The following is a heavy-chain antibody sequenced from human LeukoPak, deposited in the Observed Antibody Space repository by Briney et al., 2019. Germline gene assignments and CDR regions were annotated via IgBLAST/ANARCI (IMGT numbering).Heavy chain of an antibody. D-gene: IGHD6-13*01. V-gene: IGHV3-74*01. CDR2: IHSDGSST. Sequence: GGSLRLSCAASGFTFSSYWMHWVRQAPGKGLVWVSRIHSDGSSTSYADSVKGRFTISRDNAKNTLYLQMNSLRAEDTAVYYCAREESAAAAVDYWGQGTLVTVSS. CDR1: GFTFSSYW. J-gene: IGHJ4*02. CDR3: AREESAAAAVDY.